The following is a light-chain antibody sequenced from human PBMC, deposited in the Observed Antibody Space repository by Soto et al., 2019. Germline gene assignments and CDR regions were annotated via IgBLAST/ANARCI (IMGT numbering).Light chain of an antibody. CDR3: QQSNSWPYT. J-gene: IGKJ2*01. Sequence: EIVMTQSPATLSVSPGERATLSCRASQSVSSNLAWYQQKPGQGPRLLFYGASTRAAGIPARFIGSGSGTAFTLTIISLQSEDFAVYDCQQSNSWPYTFGQGTKLEIK. CDR2: GAS. V-gene: IGKV3-15*01. CDR1: QSVSSN.